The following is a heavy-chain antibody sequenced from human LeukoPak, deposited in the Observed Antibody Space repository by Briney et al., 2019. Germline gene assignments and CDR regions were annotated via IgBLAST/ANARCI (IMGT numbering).Heavy chain of an antibody. CDR1: GFTFSSYA. CDR3: AKPKVSTSGYSRPDAFDF. CDR2: ISDSGTDT. V-gene: IGHV3-23*01. D-gene: IGHD3-22*01. Sequence: GGSLRLSCAASGFTFSSYAMSWVRQAPGKGLEWVSLISDSGTDTYSADSVKGRFTISRDTSKNTLYLQMNSLRDEDTAIYYCAKPKVSTSGYSRPDAFDFWGQGTMVTVSS. J-gene: IGHJ3*01.